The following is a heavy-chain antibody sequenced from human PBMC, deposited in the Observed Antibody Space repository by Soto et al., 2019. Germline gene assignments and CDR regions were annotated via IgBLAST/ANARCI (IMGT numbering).Heavy chain of an antibody. CDR2: ISAYNGNT. CDR3: ARDPPLLTSDYGEKGHDAFDI. J-gene: IGHJ3*02. D-gene: IGHD4-17*01. Sequence: ASVKVSCKASGYTFTSYGISWVRQVPGQGLEWMGWISAYNGNTNYAQKLQGRVTMTTDTSTSTAYMELRSLRSDDTAVYYCARDPPLLTSDYGEKGHDAFDIWGQGTMVTVSS. CDR1: GYTFTSYG. V-gene: IGHV1-18*01.